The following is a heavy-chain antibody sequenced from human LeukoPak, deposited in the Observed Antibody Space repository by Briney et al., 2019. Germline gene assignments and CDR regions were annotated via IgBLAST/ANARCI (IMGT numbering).Heavy chain of an antibody. CDR3: ASRSSIWSGYQDTLYYFDS. J-gene: IGHJ4*02. CDR1: GGSISSYY. CDR2: IYYSGST. V-gene: IGHV4-59*01. D-gene: IGHD3-3*01. Sequence: PSETLSLTCTVSGGSISSYYWSWIRQPPGKRLGWIGHIYYSGSTNYIPSLKSRVTISVDTSKNQFSLKLSSVTAADTAVYYCASRSSIWSGYQDTLYYFDSWGQGTLVTVSS.